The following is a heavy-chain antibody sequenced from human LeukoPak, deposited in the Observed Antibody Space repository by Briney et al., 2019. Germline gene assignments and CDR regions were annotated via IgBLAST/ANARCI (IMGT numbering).Heavy chain of an antibody. J-gene: IGHJ4*02. CDR3: ARDIKVWFGEFSSFDY. V-gene: IGHV1-18*01. Sequence: GASVKVSCKASGYTFTSYGISWVRQAPGQGLEWMGWISAYNGNTNYAQKLQGRVTMTTDTSTSTAYMELRSLRSDDTAVYYCARDIKVWFGEFSSFDYWGQGTLVTVSS. CDR2: ISAYNGNT. D-gene: IGHD3-10*01. CDR1: GYTFTSYG.